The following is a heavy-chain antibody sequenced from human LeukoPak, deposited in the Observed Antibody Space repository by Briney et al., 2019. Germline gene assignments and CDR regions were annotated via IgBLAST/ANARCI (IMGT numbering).Heavy chain of an antibody. CDR1: GGSISSYY. V-gene: IGHV4-59*01. Sequence: PSETLSLTCTVSGGSISSYYWSWIRQPPGKGLEWIGYIYYSGSTNYNPSLTSRVTISVDTSKNQFSLKLSSVTAADTAVYYCARGNGSSCCYYYYMDVWGKGTTVTISS. CDR3: ARGNGSSCCYYYYMDV. CDR2: IYYSGST. D-gene: IGHD2-2*01. J-gene: IGHJ6*03.